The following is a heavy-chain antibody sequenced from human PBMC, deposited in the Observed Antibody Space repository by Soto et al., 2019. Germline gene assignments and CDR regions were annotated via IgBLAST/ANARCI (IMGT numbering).Heavy chain of an antibody. CDR3: ATALGDLRNFAY. Sequence: ASVKVSCKSSGYAFTGYYLHWVRQAPGQGLEWVGYINPNSGGSNSAQQFQGRVTLTRDRSISTAYMELSRLRSDDTAVYYCATALGDLRNFAYWAQGTLVTVSS. J-gene: IGHJ4*02. CDR2: INPNSGGS. V-gene: IGHV1-2*02. CDR1: GYAFTGYY. D-gene: IGHD4-17*01.